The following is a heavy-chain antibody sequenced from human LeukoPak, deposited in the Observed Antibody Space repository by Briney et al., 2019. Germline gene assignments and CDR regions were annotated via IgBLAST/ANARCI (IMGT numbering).Heavy chain of an antibody. D-gene: IGHD2-15*01. CDR2: INTDGSST. Sequence: GGSLRLSRAASGFTFSTYWMHWVRQAPGKGLVWVSHINTDGSSTNYADSVKGRFTISRDNAKNTVYLQMNSLRAEDTAVYYCARPHTSRCCDAFDIWGQGTMVTVSS. V-gene: IGHV3-74*01. J-gene: IGHJ3*02. CDR3: ARPHTSRCCDAFDI. CDR1: GFTFSTYW.